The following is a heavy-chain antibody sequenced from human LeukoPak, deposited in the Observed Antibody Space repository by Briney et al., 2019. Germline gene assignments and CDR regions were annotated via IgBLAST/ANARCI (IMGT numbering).Heavy chain of an antibody. D-gene: IGHD3-22*01. V-gene: IGHV4-59*01. J-gene: IGHJ1*01. CDR2: IYYSGST. CDR3: ARYYYDSSGYEKVEYFQH. Sequence: SETLSLTCTVSGGSINYYYWMWIRQPPGKGLEWIGHIYYSGSTNYNPSLKSRVTISIDTSKNQFSLRLSSVTAADTAVYYCARYYYDSSGYEKVEYFQHWGQGTLVTVSS. CDR1: GGSINYYY.